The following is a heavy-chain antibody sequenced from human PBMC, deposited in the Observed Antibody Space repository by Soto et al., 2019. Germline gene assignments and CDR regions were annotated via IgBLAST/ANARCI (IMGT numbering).Heavy chain of an antibody. CDR1: GFTVSSNY. CDR3: ARDPYCGGPFYRYWYFDL. CDR2: IYSGGST. D-gene: IGHD2-21*01. J-gene: IGHJ2*01. Sequence: EVQLVESGGGLVQPGGSLRLSCAASGFTVSSNYMSWVRQAPGKGLEWVSVIYSGGSTYYADSVKGRFTISRDNSKNTLYLQMNSLRAEDTAVYYCARDPYCGGPFYRYWYFDLGGRGTLVTVSS. V-gene: IGHV3-66*01.